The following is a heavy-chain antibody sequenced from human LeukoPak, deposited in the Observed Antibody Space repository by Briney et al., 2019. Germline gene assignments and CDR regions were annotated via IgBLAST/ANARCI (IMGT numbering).Heavy chain of an antibody. CDR2: IYYSGST. J-gene: IGHJ4*02. V-gene: IGHV4-59*12. Sequence: SETLSLTCSVSGGSMNKYYWSWIRQPPGKGLEWIGYIYYSGSTNFDPSLKSRVTMSIDTTKSQFSLSLSSVTAADTAVYYCARDSAMYYDILTGYPPPDYWGQGTLVTVSS. CDR3: ARDSAMYYDILTGYPPPDY. D-gene: IGHD3-9*01. CDR1: GGSMNKYY.